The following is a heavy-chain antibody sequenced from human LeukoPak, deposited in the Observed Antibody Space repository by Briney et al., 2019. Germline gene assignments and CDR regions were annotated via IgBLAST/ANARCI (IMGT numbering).Heavy chain of an antibody. Sequence: PSETLSLTCTVSGGSISSHYWSWIRQPPGKGLEWIGSIYYSGSTYYNPSLKSRVTISVDTSKNQFSLKLSSVTAADTAVYYCARHAGRSAFDYWGQGTLVTVSS. J-gene: IGHJ4*02. V-gene: IGHV4-39*01. CDR3: ARHAGRSAFDY. CDR2: IYYSGST. CDR1: GGSISSHY. D-gene: IGHD6-13*01.